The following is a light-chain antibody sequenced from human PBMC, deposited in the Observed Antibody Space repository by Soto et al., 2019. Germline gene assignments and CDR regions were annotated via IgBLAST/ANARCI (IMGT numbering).Light chain of an antibody. CDR2: DVN. Sequence: QSALTQPASVSGSPGQSITISRTGTSSDVAGYNYVSWYQQHPGKAPKLMIYDVNNRPSGVSNRFYGSKSDNTASLTISGLHAEHEADYYCSSYTYSRTYVFGTGTQLTVL. J-gene: IGLJ1*01. CDR3: SSYTYSRTYV. CDR1: SSDVAGYNY. V-gene: IGLV2-14*03.